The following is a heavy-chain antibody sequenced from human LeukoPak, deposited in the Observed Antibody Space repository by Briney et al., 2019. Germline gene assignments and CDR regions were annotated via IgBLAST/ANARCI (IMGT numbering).Heavy chain of an antibody. D-gene: IGHD3/OR15-3a*01. CDR2: INNNGSRT. J-gene: IGHJ4*02. V-gene: IGHV3-74*01. CDR3: ARDSDWVLYDY. Sequence: GGSLRLSCAASGFTFSSYWMHWVRQAPGKGLVWVSRINNNGSRTSYADSVKGRFTISRDNAKNTLYLQMNSLRAEDTAVYYCARDSDWVLYDYWGQGTLVTVSS. CDR1: GFTFSSYW.